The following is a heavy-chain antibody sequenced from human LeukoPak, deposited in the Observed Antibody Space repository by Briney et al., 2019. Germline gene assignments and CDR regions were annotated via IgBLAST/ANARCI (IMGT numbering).Heavy chain of an antibody. V-gene: IGHV1-69*05. J-gene: IGHJ6*02. CDR3: ARDQKWEVQEDNFIYYYYGMDV. Sequence: ASVKVSCKASGGTFSSYAISWVRQAPGQGLEWMGGIIPIFGTANYAQKFQGRVTITTDESTSTAYMELRSLRAEDTAVDYCARDQKWEVQEDNFIYYYYGMDVWGQGTTVTVSS. CDR2: IIPIFGTA. D-gene: IGHD1-26*01. CDR1: GGTFSSYA.